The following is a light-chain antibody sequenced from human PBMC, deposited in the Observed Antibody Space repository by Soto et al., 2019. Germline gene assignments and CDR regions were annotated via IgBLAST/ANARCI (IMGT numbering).Light chain of an antibody. CDR2: DAS. CDR3: QQYHSASWP. J-gene: IGKJ1*01. V-gene: IGKV1-5*01. CDR1: QSISSW. Sequence: DIQMTQSPSTLSASVGDRVTITCRASQSISSWLAWYQQKPGKAPKLLIYDASSLESGVPSRFSASGSGTDFTLTLKSLKPEDFATYYCQQYHSASWPFGQRTKV.